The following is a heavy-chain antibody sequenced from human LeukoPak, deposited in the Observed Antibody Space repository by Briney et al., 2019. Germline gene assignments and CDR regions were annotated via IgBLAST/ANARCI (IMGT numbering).Heavy chain of an antibody. J-gene: IGHJ6*03. CDR2: IIPIFGTA. D-gene: IGHD2-2*01. CDR1: GGTFSSYA. CDR3: ARDRVVVVPAAIVDYYYYYMDV. Sequence: SVKVSCKASGGTFSSYAISWVQQVPGQGLEWMGGIIPIFGTANYAQKFQGRVTITADESTSTAYMELSSLRSEDTAVYYCARDRVVVVPAAIVDYYYYYMDVWGKGTTVTVSS. V-gene: IGHV1-69*13.